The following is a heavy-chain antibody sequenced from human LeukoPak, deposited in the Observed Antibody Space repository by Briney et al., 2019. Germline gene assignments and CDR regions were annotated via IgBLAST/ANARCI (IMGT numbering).Heavy chain of an antibody. J-gene: IGHJ4*02. CDR2: IYHSGST. V-gene: IGHV4-31*03. D-gene: IGHD1-26*01. CDR3: ATGPWEDYFDY. CDR1: GGSISSGGYC. Sequence: SETLSLPFTGSGGSISSGGYCWSWIRPHPGKGLEWIGYIYHSGSTHYNPTLKSRLTMSGDTSKNQFSLTLGSVTAADTAVYYCATGPWEDYFDYWGQGTLVTVSS.